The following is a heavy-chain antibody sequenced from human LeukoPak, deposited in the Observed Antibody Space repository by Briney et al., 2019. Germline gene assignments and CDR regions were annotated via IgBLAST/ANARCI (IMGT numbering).Heavy chain of an antibody. Sequence: ASVKVSCKASGYTFTSYGISWVRQAPGQGLEWMGWISAYNGNTNYAQKLQGRVTMTTDTSTSTAYMELRSLRSDDTAVYYCAXEGPYYDSSGYSPPDYWGQGTLVTVSS. V-gene: IGHV1-18*01. J-gene: IGHJ4*02. D-gene: IGHD3-22*01. CDR1: GYTFTSYG. CDR2: ISAYNGNT. CDR3: AXEGPYYDSSGYSPPDY.